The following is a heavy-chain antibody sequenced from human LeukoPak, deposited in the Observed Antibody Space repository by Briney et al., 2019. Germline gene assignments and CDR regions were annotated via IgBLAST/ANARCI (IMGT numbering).Heavy chain of an antibody. CDR2: ISSSEDNT. V-gene: IGHV3-64D*06. CDR1: GFPFNMYA. Sequence: GGSLRLSCSASGFPFNMYAMHWVRQAPGKGLEYVSGISSSEDNTHYADSVKGRFTISRDNSKNALYPQMSSLRAEDTAVYYCVKPGVVNMIVAVTFFDYWGQGTLVTVSS. D-gene: IGHD3-22*01. J-gene: IGHJ4*02. CDR3: VKPGVVNMIVAVTFFDY.